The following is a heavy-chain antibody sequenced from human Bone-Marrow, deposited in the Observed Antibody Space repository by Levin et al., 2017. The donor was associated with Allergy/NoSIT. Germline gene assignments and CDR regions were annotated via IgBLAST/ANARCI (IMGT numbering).Heavy chain of an antibody. CDR1: GFSFRHYG. J-gene: IGHJ3*02. CDR2: ISTDGSST. Sequence: LSLTCAASGFSFRHYGLHWVRQAPGKGLEGVAVISTDGSSTYYADAVKGRFTISRDNSKETLYLQMDRLRIEDTAVYYCASMAVSTSIEIFDIWGQGTMVTVSP. CDR3: ASMAVSTSIEIFDI. V-gene: IGHV3-30*03. D-gene: IGHD5-24*01.